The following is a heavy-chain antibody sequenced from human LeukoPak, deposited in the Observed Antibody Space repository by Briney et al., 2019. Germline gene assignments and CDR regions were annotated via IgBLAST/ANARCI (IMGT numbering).Heavy chain of an antibody. CDR3: ARVSDIVLIIDY. CDR1: GYTFTRYG. Sequence: ASVKVSCKASGYTFTRYGISWVRQAPGRGLDWMGWISAYNGNTNYAQKLQGRVTMTTDTSTSTAYMELRSLRSDDTAVYYCARVSDIVLIIDYWGQGTLVTVSS. CDR2: ISAYNGNT. V-gene: IGHV1-18*01. D-gene: IGHD2-8*01. J-gene: IGHJ4*02.